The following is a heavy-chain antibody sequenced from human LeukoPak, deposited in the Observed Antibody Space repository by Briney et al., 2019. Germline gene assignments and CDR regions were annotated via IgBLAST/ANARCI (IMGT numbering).Heavy chain of an antibody. J-gene: IGHJ6*02. D-gene: IGHD1-14*01. CDR3: ARLFSRGPRNQPNPPRIYGMDV. V-gene: IGHV4-39*07. CDR2: INHSGST. CDR1: GGSISDSSYY. Sequence: SETLSLTCTVSGGSISDSSYYWGWIRQPPGKGLEWIGEINHSGSTNYNPSLKSRVTISVDTSKNQFSLKLSSVTAADTAVYYCARLFSRGPRNQPNPPRIYGMDVWGQGTTVTVSS.